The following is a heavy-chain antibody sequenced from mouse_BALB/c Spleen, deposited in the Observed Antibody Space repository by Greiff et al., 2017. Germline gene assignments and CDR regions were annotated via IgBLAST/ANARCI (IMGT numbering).Heavy chain of an antibody. Sequence: EVQLVESGGGLVKPGGSLKLSCAASGFTFSDYYMYWVRQTPEKRLEWVATISDGGSYTYYPDSVKGRFTISRDNAKNNLYLQMSSLKSEDTAMYYCARGDYDGFAYWGQGTLVTVSA. CDR2: ISDGGSYT. V-gene: IGHV5-4*02. CDR3: ARGDYDGFAY. J-gene: IGHJ3*01. D-gene: IGHD2-4*01. CDR1: GFTFSDYY.